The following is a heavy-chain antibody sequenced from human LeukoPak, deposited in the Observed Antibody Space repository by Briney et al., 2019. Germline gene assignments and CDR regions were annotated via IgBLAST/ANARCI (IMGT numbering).Heavy chain of an antibody. CDR1: GFTFGMYS. D-gene: IGHD3-10*01. Sequence: GGSLRLSCEVSGFTFGMYSMIWVRQAPGKGLEWVSGMSGGGGLTYYADSVKGRFTISRDNSKNMLYLQMNSLRAEDTAVYYCAKKGVTMIRGNIDYWGQGTLVTVSS. J-gene: IGHJ4*02. CDR2: MSGGGGLT. CDR3: AKKGVTMIRGNIDY. V-gene: IGHV3-23*01.